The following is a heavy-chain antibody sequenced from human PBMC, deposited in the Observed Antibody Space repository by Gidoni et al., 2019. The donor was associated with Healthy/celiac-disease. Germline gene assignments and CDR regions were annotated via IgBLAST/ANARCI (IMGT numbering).Heavy chain of an antibody. CDR2: ISYDGSNK. D-gene: IGHD5-18*01. CDR3: ARDHQIQLWPQTDFGY. CDR1: GFTFSSYA. Sequence: QVQLVESGGGVVQPGRSLRLSCAASGFTFSSYAMHWVRQAPGKGLEWVAVISYDGSNKYYADSVKGRFTSSRDNSKNTLYLQMNSLRAEDTAVYYCARDHQIQLWPQTDFGYWGQGTLVTVSS. J-gene: IGHJ4*02. V-gene: IGHV3-30-3*01.